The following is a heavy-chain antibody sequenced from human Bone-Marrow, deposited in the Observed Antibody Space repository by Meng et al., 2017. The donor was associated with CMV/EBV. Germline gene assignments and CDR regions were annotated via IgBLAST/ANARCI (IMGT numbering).Heavy chain of an antibody. D-gene: IGHD3-3*01. CDR3: ARPLEKYYYYGMDV. V-gene: IGHV3-74*01. CDR2: INSDGSST. Sequence: GESLKISCAASGFSFSTYGMHWVRQAPGKGLVWVSRINSDGSSTSYADSVKGRFTISRDNTKNTLFLQMNSLRAEDTAVYYCARPLEKYYYYGMDVWGQGTTVTVSS. J-gene: IGHJ6*02. CDR1: GFSFSTYG.